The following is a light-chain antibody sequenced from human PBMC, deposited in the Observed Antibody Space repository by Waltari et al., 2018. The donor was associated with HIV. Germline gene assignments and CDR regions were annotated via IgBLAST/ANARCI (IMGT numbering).Light chain of an antibody. CDR1: SSNIGSTG. V-gene: IGLV1-44*01. J-gene: IGLJ2*01. CDR3: ATLDDSLNGPI. CDR2: SNN. Sequence: QSVLTQSPSASGTPGPRATISCSGGSSNIGSTGVDWYQQFPGTAPKLLIYSNNQRPSGVPDRFSGSKSGTSASLAISGLQSEDEATYYCATLDDSLNGPIFGGGTRLTVL.